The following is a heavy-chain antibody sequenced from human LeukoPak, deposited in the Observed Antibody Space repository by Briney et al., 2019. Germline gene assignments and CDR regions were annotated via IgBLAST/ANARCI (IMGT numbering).Heavy chain of an antibody. D-gene: IGHD2-2*01. V-gene: IGHV3-23*01. CDR3: AKGYEKYQLPLDY. J-gene: IGHJ4*02. CDR2: ISGSGGST. Sequence: GGSLRLSCAASGFTVSTYAMSWVRQAPGKGLEWVSGISGSGGSTYYADSVKGRFTISRDKSKNTLYLQMNRLRAEDTAVYYCAKGYEKYQLPLDYWGQGTLVTVSS. CDR1: GFTVSTYA.